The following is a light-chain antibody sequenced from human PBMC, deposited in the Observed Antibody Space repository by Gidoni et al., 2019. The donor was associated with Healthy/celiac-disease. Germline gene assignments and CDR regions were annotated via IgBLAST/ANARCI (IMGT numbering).Light chain of an antibody. CDR3: QQHNSYPYT. CDR2: DAS. CDR1: QDISNY. V-gene: IGKV1-9*01. Sequence: DIQMTPSPSFLSASVGDRVTITCQASQDISNYLNWYQQKPGKAPKLLIYDASNLQTGVPSRFSGSGSGTEFTLTISSLQPEDFATYYCQQHNSYPYTFGQGTKLEIK. J-gene: IGKJ2*01.